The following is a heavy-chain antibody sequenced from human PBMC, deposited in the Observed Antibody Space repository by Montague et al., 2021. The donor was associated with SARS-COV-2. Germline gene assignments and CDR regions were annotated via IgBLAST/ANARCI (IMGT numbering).Heavy chain of an antibody. D-gene: IGHD3-3*01. J-gene: IGHJ6*02. CDR1: GGSISSGSYY. V-gene: IGHV4-61*01. CDR2: IYYSGST. Sequence: SETLSLTCTVSGGSISSGSYYWSWIRQPPGKGLEWIGYIYYSGSTNYNPSLKSRVTISVDTSKNQFSLKLSSVTAADTAVYYCARDPEGTTSFGGVAWYGMDVWGQGTTVTVSS. CDR3: ARDPEGTTSFGGVAWYGMDV.